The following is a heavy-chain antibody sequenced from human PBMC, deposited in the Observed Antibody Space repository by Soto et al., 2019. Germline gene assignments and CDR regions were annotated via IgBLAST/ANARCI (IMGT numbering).Heavy chain of an antibody. CDR3: AMLNSGSYSYHGLDV. CDR1: GFTFSSHA. J-gene: IGHJ6*02. CDR2: ISGSGGNT. Sequence: EVQLLESGGDLVQPGGSLRLSCAASGFTFSSHAMNWVRQAPGKGLEWVSAISGSGGNTFYADSVKGRFTISRDNSKHTLFLQMHSRRAEDTAIYYCAMLNSGSYSYHGLDVWGQGTTVTVSS. V-gene: IGHV3-23*01. D-gene: IGHD1-26*01.